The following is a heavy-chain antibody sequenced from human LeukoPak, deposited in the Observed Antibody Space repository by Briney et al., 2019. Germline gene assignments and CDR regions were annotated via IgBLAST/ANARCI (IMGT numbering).Heavy chain of an antibody. V-gene: IGHV1-3*01. D-gene: IGHD2-21*02. CDR1: GYTFTSYA. CDR2: INAGNGNT. CDR3: ARDGAYCGGDCLPGPNWFDP. Sequence: ASVKVSCKASGYTFTSYAMHWVRQAPGQRLEWMGWINAGNGNTKYSQKFQGRVTITRDTSASTAYMELSSLRSEDTAVYYCARDGAYCGGDCLPGPNWFDPWGQGTLVTVSS. J-gene: IGHJ5*02.